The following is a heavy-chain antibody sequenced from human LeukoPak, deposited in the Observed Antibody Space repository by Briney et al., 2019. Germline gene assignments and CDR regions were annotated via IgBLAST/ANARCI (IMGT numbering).Heavy chain of an antibody. Sequence: SGPTLVRPTQTLTLACTFSGFSLSTSGVGVGWIRQPPGKALEWLALIYWNDDKRHSPSLKSRPTITKDTSKNKVVLTVTNMDPVDTATYYCVLFPVGGYFVYWGEGTLVTVSS. J-gene: IGHJ4*02. D-gene: IGHD2-21*01. CDR1: GFSLSTSGVG. CDR2: IYWNDDK. V-gene: IGHV2-5*01. CDR3: VLFPVGGYFVY.